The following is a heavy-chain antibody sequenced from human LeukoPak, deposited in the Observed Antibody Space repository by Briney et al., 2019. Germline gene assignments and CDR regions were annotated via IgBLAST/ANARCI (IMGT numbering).Heavy chain of an antibody. J-gene: IGHJ4*02. Sequence: SETLSLTCTVSGGSISSYYWSWIRQPPGKGLEWIGYIYYSGSTNYNPSLKSRVTISVDTSKNQFSLKPSSVTAADTAVYYCARITVEMATGYYFDYWGQGTLVTVSS. CDR1: GGSISSYY. CDR3: ARITVEMATGYYFDY. D-gene: IGHD5-24*01. CDR2: IYYSGST. V-gene: IGHV4-59*08.